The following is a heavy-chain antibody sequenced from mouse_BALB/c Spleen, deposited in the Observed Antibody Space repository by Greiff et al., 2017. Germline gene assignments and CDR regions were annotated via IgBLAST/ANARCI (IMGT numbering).Heavy chain of an antibody. CDR1: GFTFSSYA. V-gene: IGHV5-9-1*01. D-gene: IGHD3-3*01. J-gene: IGHJ2*01. CDR3: AREVGQYFDY. CDR2: ISSGGSYT. Sequence: DVMLVESGGGLVKPGGSLKLSCAASGFTFSSYAMSWVRQTPEKRLEWVATISSGGSYTYYPDSVKGRFTISRDNAKNTLYLQMSSLRSEDTAMYYCAREVGQYFDYWGQGTTLTVSS.